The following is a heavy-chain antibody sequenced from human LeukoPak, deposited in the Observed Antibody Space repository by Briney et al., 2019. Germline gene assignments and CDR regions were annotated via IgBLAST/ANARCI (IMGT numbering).Heavy chain of an antibody. J-gene: IGHJ4*02. CDR3: AIGAHSSGWLSHDY. CDR1: GFTFSSYS. Sequence: GGSLRLSCAASGFTFSSYSMSWVRQAPGKGLEWVSDISGSGESTHYADSVKGRFTISRDNSKNTLYLQMSSLRGEDTAVYYCAIGAHSSGWLSHDYWGQGTLVTVSS. CDR2: ISGSGEST. D-gene: IGHD6-19*01. V-gene: IGHV3-23*01.